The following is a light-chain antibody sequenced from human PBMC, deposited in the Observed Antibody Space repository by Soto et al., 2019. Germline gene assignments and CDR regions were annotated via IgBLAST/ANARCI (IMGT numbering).Light chain of an antibody. V-gene: IGLV1-44*01. CDR1: SSNIGSNI. Sequence: QSVLSRPPSASETPGQRVTISCSGSSSNIGSNIVNWYQHVPGSAPKILIYTNDQRPSGVPDRFSSAKSGTSASLAISGLQSDDEADYYCAAWDDSLNGYVFGTGTKVTVL. CDR2: TND. J-gene: IGLJ1*01. CDR3: AAWDDSLNGYV.